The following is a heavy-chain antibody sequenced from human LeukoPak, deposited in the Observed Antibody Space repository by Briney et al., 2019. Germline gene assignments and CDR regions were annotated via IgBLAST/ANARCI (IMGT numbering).Heavy chain of an antibody. D-gene: IGHD6-19*01. J-gene: IGHJ4*02. CDR3: AKYHAGYSSGWSYFDY. CDR2: ISGSGGST. Sequence: GSLRLSCAASGFTFSSYAMSSVRQAPGKGLEWVSGISGSGGSTYSADSVKGRFTISRDNSKNTLYLQMNSLRADDTAVYYCAKYHAGYSSGWSYFDYWGQGTLVTFSS. V-gene: IGHV3-23*01. CDR1: GFTFSSYA.